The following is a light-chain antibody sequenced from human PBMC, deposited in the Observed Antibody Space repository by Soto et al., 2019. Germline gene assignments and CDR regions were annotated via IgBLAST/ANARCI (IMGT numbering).Light chain of an antibody. V-gene: IGLV2-14*01. CDR2: DVT. J-gene: IGLJ1*01. CDR3: SSYTSSSTLV. CDR1: SSDVGGYNF. Sequence: QSALTQPASVSGSPGQSITISCTGTSSDVGGYNFFSWYQQHPGKAPKIMIYDVTNRPSGVSNRFSVSKSGNTASLPISGLQAADEADYYCSSYTSSSTLVFGTGTKLTVL.